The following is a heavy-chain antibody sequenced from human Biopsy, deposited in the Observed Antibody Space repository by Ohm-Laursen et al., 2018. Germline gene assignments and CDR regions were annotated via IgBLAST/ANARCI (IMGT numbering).Heavy chain of an antibody. J-gene: IGHJ6*02. V-gene: IGHV3-33*01. CDR2: IWNDGSDK. Sequence: SLRLSCSASGFKFNNYGMNWVRQAPGKGLEWGAVIWNDGSDKYYGDSVKGQFTISRDNAKNTVDLQMNSLRAEDTAVYYCARDGRGYNYQYYYGMDVWGQGTAVTVSS. CDR3: ARDGRGYNYQYYYGMDV. CDR1: GFKFNNYG. D-gene: IGHD1-1*01.